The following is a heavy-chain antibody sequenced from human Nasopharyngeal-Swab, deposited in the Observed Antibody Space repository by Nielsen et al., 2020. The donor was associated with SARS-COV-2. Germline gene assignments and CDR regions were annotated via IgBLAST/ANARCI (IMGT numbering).Heavy chain of an antibody. Sequence: VRQMPGKGPEWIGEIHRGGTTNYNPSLESRVTISLDKSKNQFSLRLNSVTAADTAVYYCANVRVASAGTFDFWGLETLVTVSS. CDR2: IHRGGTT. J-gene: IGHJ4*02. CDR3: ANVRVASAGTFDF. D-gene: IGHD6-13*01. V-gene: IGHV4-4*02.